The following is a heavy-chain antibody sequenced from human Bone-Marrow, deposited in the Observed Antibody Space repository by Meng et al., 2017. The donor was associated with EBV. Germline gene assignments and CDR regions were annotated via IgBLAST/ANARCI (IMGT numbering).Heavy chain of an antibody. CDR1: GGSISSSSYY. Sequence: QRQRQEAGPGRVKHSETLSLTCTVSGGSISSSSYYWGWIRKPPGKGLEWIGSIYYSGSTYYNPSLKSRVTISVDTSKNQFSLKLSSVTAADTAVYYCARAGLVGANWFDPWGQGTLVTVSS. J-gene: IGHJ5*02. CDR2: IYYSGST. D-gene: IGHD1-26*01. V-gene: IGHV4-39*07. CDR3: ARAGLVGANWFDP.